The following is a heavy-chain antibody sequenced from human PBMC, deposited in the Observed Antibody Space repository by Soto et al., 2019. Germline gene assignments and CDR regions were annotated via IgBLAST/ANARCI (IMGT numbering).Heavy chain of an antibody. V-gene: IGHV3-23*01. D-gene: IGHD2-2*01. CDR2: ISGNGVST. CDR1: GFTFSSYA. J-gene: IGHJ3*02. CDR3: AKVYCISSTGQTPAAKSTGGVEI. Sequence: EAQLLASGGGLVHPGGSLRLSCAASGFTFSSYAMSWVRQTPGKGLEWVSAISGNGVSTYYADSVRGRSTISRDNSKKTVYLQSNSRRAEDTAVEYCAKVYCISSTGQTPAAKSTGGVEIWGQGTLVTVS.